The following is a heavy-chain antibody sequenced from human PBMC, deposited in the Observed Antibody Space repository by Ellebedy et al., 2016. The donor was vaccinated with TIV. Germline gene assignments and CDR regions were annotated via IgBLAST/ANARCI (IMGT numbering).Heavy chain of an antibody. Sequence: MPSETLSLTCTVSGGSISSYYWSWIRQPPGKGLEWIGYIYYSGSTNYNPSLKSRVTISVDTSKNQFSLKLSSVTAADTAVYYCARTVTTLGGIVYYFDYWGQGTLVTVSS. V-gene: IGHV4-59*01. CDR1: GGSISSYY. CDR3: ARTVTTLGGIVYYFDY. CDR2: IYYSGST. D-gene: IGHD4-17*01. J-gene: IGHJ4*02.